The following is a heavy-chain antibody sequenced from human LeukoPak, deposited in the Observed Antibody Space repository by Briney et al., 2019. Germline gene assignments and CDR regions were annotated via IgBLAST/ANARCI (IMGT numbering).Heavy chain of an antibody. D-gene: IGHD7-27*01. Sequence: GGSLRLSCAASGFTFSSYSMNWVRQAPGKGLEWVSSISSSSYIYYADSVKGRFTISRDNAKNSLYLQMNSLRAGDTAVYYCARAAGDFADAFDIWGQGTMVTVSS. CDR1: GFTFSSYS. CDR2: ISSSSYI. J-gene: IGHJ3*02. V-gene: IGHV3-21*01. CDR3: ARAAGDFADAFDI.